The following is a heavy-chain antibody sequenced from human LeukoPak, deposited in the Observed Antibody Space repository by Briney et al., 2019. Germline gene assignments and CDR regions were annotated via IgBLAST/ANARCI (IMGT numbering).Heavy chain of an antibody. CDR1: GFTFSSYG. D-gene: IGHD3-10*01. V-gene: IGHV3-30*02. J-gene: IGHJ3*02. CDR2: IRYDGSNK. CDR3: ANGNYYGSGSTGAFDI. Sequence: GGSLRLSCAASGFTFSSYGMHWVRQAPGKGLEWVAFIRYDGSNKYYADSVKGRFTISRDNSKNTLYLQMNSLRAEDTAVYYCANGNYYGSGSTGAFDIWGQGTMVTVSS.